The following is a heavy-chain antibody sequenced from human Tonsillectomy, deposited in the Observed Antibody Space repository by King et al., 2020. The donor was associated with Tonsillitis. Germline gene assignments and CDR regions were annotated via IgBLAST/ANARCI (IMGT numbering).Heavy chain of an antibody. D-gene: IGHD2-2*01. J-gene: IGHJ6*02. CDR1: GFTFSGFG. CDR3: ARAPPAAPRSFYYYGMDV. CDR2: IWYDGSNK. V-gene: IGHV3-33*01. Sequence: VQLVESGGGVVQTGRSLRLSCAASGFTFSGFGMHWVRQAPGKGLAWVAVIWYDGSNKYYADYVKGRFTLSRDNSKNTLYLQMNSLMVEDTAVYYCARAPPAAPRSFYYYGMDVWGQGTTVTVSS.